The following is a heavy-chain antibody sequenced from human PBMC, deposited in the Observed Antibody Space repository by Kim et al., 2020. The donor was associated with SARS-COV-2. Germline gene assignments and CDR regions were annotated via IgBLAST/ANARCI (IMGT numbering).Heavy chain of an antibody. CDR3: TTALEIVVVPAAGSSRVDY. CDR1: GFTFSNAW. Sequence: GGSLRLSCAASGFTFSNAWMSWVRQAPGKGLEWVGRIKSKTDGGTTDYAAPVKGRFTISRDDSKNTLYLQMNSLKTEDTAVYYCTTALEIVVVPAAGSSRVDYWGQGTLVTVSS. CDR2: IKSKTDGGTT. V-gene: IGHV3-15*01. J-gene: IGHJ4*02. D-gene: IGHD2-2*01.